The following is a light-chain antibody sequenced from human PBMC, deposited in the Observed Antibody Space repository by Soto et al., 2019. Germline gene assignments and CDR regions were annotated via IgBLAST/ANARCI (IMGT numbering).Light chain of an antibody. Sequence: DIQMTQSPSTLSGSVGERVTITARASQTISSWLAWYQQKPGKAPKLLIYKASTLKSGVPSRFSGSGSGTEFTLTISSLQPDDFATYYCQQYDSFSVTFGQGTKVDIK. CDR1: QTISSW. CDR3: QQYDSFSVT. CDR2: KAS. V-gene: IGKV1-5*03. J-gene: IGKJ1*01.